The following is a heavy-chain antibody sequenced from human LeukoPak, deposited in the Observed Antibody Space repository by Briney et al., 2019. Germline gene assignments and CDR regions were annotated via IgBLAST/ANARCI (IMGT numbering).Heavy chain of an antibody. CDR1: GFTFSSYW. Sequence: GSLRLSCAASGFTFSSYWMSWVRQAPGKGLEWVANIKQDGSEKYYVDSVKGRFTISRDNAKNSLYLQMNSLRAEDTAVYYCARDGNYYGSGSYYQPQAYYYYYGMDVWGQGTTVTVSS. V-gene: IGHV3-7*01. J-gene: IGHJ6*02. D-gene: IGHD3-10*01. CDR2: IKQDGSEK. CDR3: ARDGNYYGSGSYYQPQAYYYYYGMDV.